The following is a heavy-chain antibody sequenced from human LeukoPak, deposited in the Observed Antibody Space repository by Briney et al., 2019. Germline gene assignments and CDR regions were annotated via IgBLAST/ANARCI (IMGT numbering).Heavy chain of an antibody. Sequence: GGSLRLSCAASGFTVSSNEMSWVRQAPGKGLEWVANIKQDGSEKCYVDSVKGRFTISRDNSKNTLYLQMNSLRAEDTAVYYCAKEYGDFPFDYWGQGTLVTVSS. V-gene: IGHV3-7*03. D-gene: IGHD4-17*01. CDR3: AKEYGDFPFDY. CDR1: GFTVSSNE. J-gene: IGHJ4*02. CDR2: IKQDGSEK.